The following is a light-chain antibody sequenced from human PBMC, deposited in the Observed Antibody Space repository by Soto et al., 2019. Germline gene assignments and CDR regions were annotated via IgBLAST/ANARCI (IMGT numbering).Light chain of an antibody. V-gene: IGLV2-8*01. CDR1: SSDVGGYNY. CDR3: SSYAGSFYV. Sequence: SALTQPPSASGSQVQSVTISCTGTSSDVGGYNYVSWYQQHPGKAPKLMIYEVSKRPSGVPDRFSGSKSGNTASLTVSGLQAEDEADYYCSSYAGSFYVFGTGTKVTVL. CDR2: EVS. J-gene: IGLJ1*01.